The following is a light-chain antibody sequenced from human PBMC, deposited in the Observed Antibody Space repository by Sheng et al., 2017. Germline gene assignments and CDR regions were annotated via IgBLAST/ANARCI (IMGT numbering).Light chain of an antibody. CDR1: QSVSSF. V-gene: IGKV3-11*01. J-gene: IGKJ3*01. Sequence: EIVLTQSPATLSLSPGERATLSCRASQSVSSFLAWYQQKPGQAPRLLIYDASHRATGIPARFSGSGSGTDFTLTIGGLEPEDFALYYCQVYDNSLFTFGPGTRVDVK. CDR3: QVYDNSLFT. CDR2: DAS.